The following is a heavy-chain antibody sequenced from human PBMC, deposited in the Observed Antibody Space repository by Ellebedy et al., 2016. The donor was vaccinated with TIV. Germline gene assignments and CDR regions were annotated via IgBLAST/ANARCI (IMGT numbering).Heavy chain of an antibody. Sequence: GGSLRLSCAASGFTFSNAWMNWVRQAPGKGLEWVGRIQSKTDGGAADYAAPVKGRFTISRDDSKNKLYLQMNSLKTEDTAVYFCTTVYRYNYDSVWGQGTLVTVSS. D-gene: IGHD5-18*01. CDR3: TTVYRYNYDSV. V-gene: IGHV3-15*01. J-gene: IGHJ4*02. CDR2: IQSKTDGGAA. CDR1: GFTFSNAW.